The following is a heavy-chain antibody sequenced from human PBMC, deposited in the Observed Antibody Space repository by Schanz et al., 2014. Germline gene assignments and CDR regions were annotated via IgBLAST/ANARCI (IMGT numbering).Heavy chain of an antibody. CDR2: ISGSGGST. CDR1: GFTFTNYA. CDR3: ARDHQWLARYYMDV. J-gene: IGHJ6*03. Sequence: VQLVESGGGLVQPGGSLRLSCAASGFTFTNYAMTWVRQAPGKGLEWVSGISGSGGSTYDADSVKGRFTISRDNSKNTLYLQMNSLRAEDTAVYYCARDHQWLARYYMDVWGKGTTVTVSS. D-gene: IGHD6-19*01. V-gene: IGHV3-23*04.